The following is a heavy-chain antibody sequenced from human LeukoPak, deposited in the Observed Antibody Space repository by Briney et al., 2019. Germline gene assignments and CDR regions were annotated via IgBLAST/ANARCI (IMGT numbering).Heavy chain of an antibody. Sequence: PGGSLRLSCAASGFTFSSYSMSWVRQAPGKGLEWVANIKQDGSEKNYVGSVKGRFTIARDNAKNSLYLQMNSLRAEDTAVYYCVRSSITMVRGVIKSTTSWYHYYNMDVWGKGTTVTVSS. D-gene: IGHD3-10*01. J-gene: IGHJ6*03. CDR1: GFTFSSYS. CDR3: VRSSITMVRGVIKSTTSWYHYYNMDV. V-gene: IGHV3-7*01. CDR2: IKQDGSEK.